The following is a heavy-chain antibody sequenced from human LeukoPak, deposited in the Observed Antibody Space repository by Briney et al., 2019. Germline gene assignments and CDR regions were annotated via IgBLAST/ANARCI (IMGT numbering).Heavy chain of an antibody. CDR2: IFTGST. CDR3: ARRLRTYFDY. V-gene: IGHV4-4*09. CDR1: GGYISAYY. Sequence: SETLSLTYAVSGGYISAYYWNWIRQPPGKGLEWIGYIFTGSTTYNPSLKSRVTISVDTSKNQFSLKLSSVTAADTAVYYCARRLRTYFDYWGQGSLVTVSS. J-gene: IGHJ4*02.